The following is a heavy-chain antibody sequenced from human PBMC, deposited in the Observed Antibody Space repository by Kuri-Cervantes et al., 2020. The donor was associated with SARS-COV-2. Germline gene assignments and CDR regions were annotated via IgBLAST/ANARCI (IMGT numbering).Heavy chain of an antibody. CDR2: ISTKPTT. CDR1: GGSIHGYH. V-gene: IGHV4-4*07. J-gene: IGHJ4*02. CDR3: VRVSWLQLWHRYSDS. Sequence: SQTLSLTCDVSGGSIHGYHCRWIRQVAGKGLEWIGRISTKPTTDYNPSLKSRVTISIDTSKNQVSLRLTSATAADTAVYYCVRVSWLQLWHRYSDSWGQGTLVTVSS. D-gene: IGHD5-24*01.